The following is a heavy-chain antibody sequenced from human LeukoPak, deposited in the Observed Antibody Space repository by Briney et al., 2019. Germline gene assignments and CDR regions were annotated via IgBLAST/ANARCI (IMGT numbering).Heavy chain of an antibody. D-gene: IGHD4-23*01. V-gene: IGHV3-23*01. J-gene: IGHJ3*01. CDR2: ISGSGVVT. CDR1: GLSFGNYA. Sequence: PGGSLRLSCAASGLSFGNYAMSWVRQAPGKGLEWVSVISGSGVVTFYADSVQGRFTISRDSSKSTFYLQMTSLRAEDTAVYYCAKATTVVTLDDAFDLWGQGTLVTVSS. CDR3: AKATTVVTLDDAFDL.